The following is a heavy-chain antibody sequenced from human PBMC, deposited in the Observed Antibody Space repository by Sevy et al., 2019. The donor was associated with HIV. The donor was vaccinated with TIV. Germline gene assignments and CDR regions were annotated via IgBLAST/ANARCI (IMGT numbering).Heavy chain of an antibody. CDR3: ARERGTYYDTSGYPYLLEAGFDY. CDR2: INSDSDTM. Sequence: GGSLRLSCVASGFPFNYYAMNWVRQAPGKGLEWILYINSDSDTMYYGDSVKGRFTISRDNAKNSLYLQMNSLRDVDTAVYYCARERGTYYDTSGYPYLLEAGFDYWGQGTLVTVSS. CDR1: GFPFNYYA. V-gene: IGHV3-48*02. J-gene: IGHJ4*02. D-gene: IGHD3-22*01.